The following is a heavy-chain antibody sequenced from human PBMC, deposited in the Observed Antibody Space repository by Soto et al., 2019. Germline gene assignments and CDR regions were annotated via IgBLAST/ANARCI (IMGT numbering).Heavy chain of an antibody. CDR3: ANIFYDILTGYYTPYYFDY. CDR2: ISGSGGST. Sequence: GSLRLSCAASGFTFSSYAMSWVRQAPGKGLEWVSAISGSGGSTYYADSVKGRFTISRDNSKNTLYLQMNSLRAEDTAVYYCANIFYDILTGYYTPYYFDYWGQGTLVTVSS. J-gene: IGHJ4*02. V-gene: IGHV3-23*01. D-gene: IGHD3-9*01. CDR1: GFTFSSYA.